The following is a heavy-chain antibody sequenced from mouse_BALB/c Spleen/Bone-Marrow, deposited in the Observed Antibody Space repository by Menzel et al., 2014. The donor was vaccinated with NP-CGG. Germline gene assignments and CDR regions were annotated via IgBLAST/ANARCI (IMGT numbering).Heavy chain of an antibody. V-gene: IGHV1-59*01. CDR3: ARRDNAPFAY. Sequence: AQLQQSGPQLVRPGASVKISCKASGYSFTSYWMHWVKQRPGQGLEWIGMIDPSDSETKLKQKFKGKATLTVDKSSSTAYLQLSSPTSEDSAVYYCARRDNAPFAYWGQGTLVTVSA. CDR1: GYSFTSYW. J-gene: IGHJ3*01. D-gene: IGHD1-3*01. CDR2: IDPSDSET.